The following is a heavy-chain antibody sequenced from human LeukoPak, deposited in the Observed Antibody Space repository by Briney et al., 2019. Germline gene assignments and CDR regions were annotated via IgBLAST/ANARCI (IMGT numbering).Heavy chain of an antibody. CDR3: ARIPHGDTIFGVVMYSFDY. D-gene: IGHD3-3*01. V-gene: IGHV4-4*02. CDR1: GGSISSSNW. Sequence: PSGTLSLTCAVSGGSISSSNWWSWVRQPPGKGLEWIGSVYHSGITYYNASLKSRVTISVDTSKNQFSLKLTSVTAADTAVCYCARIPHGDTIFGVVMYSFDYWAQGTLVTVSS. J-gene: IGHJ4*02. CDR2: VYHSGIT.